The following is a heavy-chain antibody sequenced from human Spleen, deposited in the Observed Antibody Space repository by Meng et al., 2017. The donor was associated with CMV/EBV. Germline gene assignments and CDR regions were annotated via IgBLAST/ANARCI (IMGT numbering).Heavy chain of an antibody. D-gene: IGHD6-13*01. CDR1: GYTFTSYG. Sequence: QVQLXXSGAEVKKPGASVKVFCKASGYTFTSYGMSWLRRXPGPGLEWVGWSCGXNGXTIXXXKVQGXXTMTXXXSTXTAXXELXSXXXDDXXXYYXXXXXQLIPAEYFQHWGPGTLVTVSS. CDR3: XXXXQLIPAEYFQH. V-gene: IGHV1-18*01. CDR2: SCGXNGXT. J-gene: IGHJ1*01.